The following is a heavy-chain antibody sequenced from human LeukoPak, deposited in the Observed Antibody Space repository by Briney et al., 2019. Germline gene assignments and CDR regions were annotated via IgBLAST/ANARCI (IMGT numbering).Heavy chain of an antibody. CDR3: ACYYGSGSYNHYYYYMDV. D-gene: IGHD3-10*01. V-gene: IGHV4-39*07. Sequence: SETLSLTCTVSGGSISSRSYYWGWIRQPPGKGLEWIGNIYYSGTTYYNPSLKSRVTISVDTSKNQFSLKLSSVTAADTAVYYCACYYGSGSYNHYYYYMDVWGKGTTVTVSS. CDR1: GGSISSRSYY. J-gene: IGHJ6*03. CDR2: IYYSGTT.